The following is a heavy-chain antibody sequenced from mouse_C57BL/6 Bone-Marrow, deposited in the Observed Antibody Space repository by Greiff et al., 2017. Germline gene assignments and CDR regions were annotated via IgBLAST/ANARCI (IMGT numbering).Heavy chain of an antibody. V-gene: IGHV14-4*01. CDR2: IDPENGDT. CDR3: TTYATTVAYYFDY. Sequence: LVESGAELVRPGASVKLSCTASGFNIKDDYMHWVKQRPEQGLEWIGWIDPENGDTEYTSKFQGKATITADTSSNTAYLQLSSLTSEDTAVYYCTTYATTVAYYFDYWGQGTTLTVSS. D-gene: IGHD1-1*01. CDR1: GFNIKDDY. J-gene: IGHJ2*01.